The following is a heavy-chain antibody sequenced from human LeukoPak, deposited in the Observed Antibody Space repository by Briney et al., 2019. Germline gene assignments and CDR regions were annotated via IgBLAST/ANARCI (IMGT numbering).Heavy chain of an antibody. CDR1: GGSISSDSHY. J-gene: IGHJ3*02. D-gene: IGHD2-2*01. CDR3: ARDSPAVLMGAFDI. CDR2: IYYSGST. Sequence: PSETLSLTCTVSGGSISSDSHYWAWIPQPTGKGLEWIGSIYYSGSTYHNPSLKSRVTISVDTSKNQFSLKLSSVTAADTAVYYCARDSPAVLMGAFDIWGQGTMVTVSS. V-gene: IGHV4-39*07.